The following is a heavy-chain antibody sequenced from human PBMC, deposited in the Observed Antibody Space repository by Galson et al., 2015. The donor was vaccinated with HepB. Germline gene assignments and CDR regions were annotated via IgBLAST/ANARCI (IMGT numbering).Heavy chain of an antibody. CDR2: IHYSGST. CDR1: GGSVTYYY. Sequence: ETLSLTCTVSGGSVTYYYWSWIRQPPEKGLEWIGSIHYSGSTNYNPSLKSRVTISLDTPKNQFALKLTSVTAADTAVYYCARGARYYDMLTGYYTHLYYMDVWGKGTTVTVSS. CDR3: ARGARYYDMLTGYYTHLYYMDV. V-gene: IGHV4-59*02. D-gene: IGHD3-9*01. J-gene: IGHJ6*03.